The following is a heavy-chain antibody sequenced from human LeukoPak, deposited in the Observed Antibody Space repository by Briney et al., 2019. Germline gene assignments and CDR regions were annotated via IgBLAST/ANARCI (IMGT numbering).Heavy chain of an antibody. J-gene: IGHJ4*02. CDR2: VTHRGST. Sequence: KASETLSLTCTVSGGSISSSSYYWGWIRQPPGKGLEWIGEVTHRGSTNYNPSLKSRATLSVDTSKNQFSLKLRFVTAADTAKYYCARGLGNDAGAAFDYWGQGLLVTVSS. CDR3: ARGLGNDAGAAFDY. D-gene: IGHD1-1*01. CDR1: GGSISSSSYY. V-gene: IGHV4-39*07.